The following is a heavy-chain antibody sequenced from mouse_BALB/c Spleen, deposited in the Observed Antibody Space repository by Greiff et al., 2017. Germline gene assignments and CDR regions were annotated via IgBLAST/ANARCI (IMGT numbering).Heavy chain of an antibody. CDR3: ASSIHYYGSFAY. V-gene: IGHV5-9-4*01. J-gene: IGHJ3*01. D-gene: IGHD1-2*01. CDR2: ISSGGSYT. Sequence: DVKLVESGGGLVKPGGSLKLSCAASGFTFSSYAMSWVRQSPEKRLEWVAEISSGGSYTYYPDTVTGRFTISRDNAKNTLYLEMSSLRSEDTAMYYCASSIHYYGSFAYWGQGTLVTVAA. CDR1: GFTFSSYA.